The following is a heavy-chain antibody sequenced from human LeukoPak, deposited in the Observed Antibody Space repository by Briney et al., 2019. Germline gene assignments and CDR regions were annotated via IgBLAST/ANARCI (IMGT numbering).Heavy chain of an antibody. CDR1: GGSISSSSYY. D-gene: IGHD2-21*01. CDR3: ARHGGEDLYYYYMDV. J-gene: IGHJ6*03. V-gene: IGHV4-39*01. CDR2: IYYSGST. Sequence: SETLSLTCTVSGGSISSSSYYWGWIRQPPGKGLEWIGSIYYSGSTYYNPSLKRRVTIPVDTSKHQSSLQMSSVTAADTAVYYCARHGGEDLYYYYMDVWGKGTTVTVSS.